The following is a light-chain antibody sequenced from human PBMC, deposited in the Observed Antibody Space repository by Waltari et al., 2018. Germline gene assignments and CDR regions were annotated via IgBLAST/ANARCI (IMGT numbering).Light chain of an antibody. CDR3: QQSYSSLLT. CDR2: AAS. J-gene: IGKJ4*01. Sequence: DIQMTQSPSSLSASVGDRVTITCRASQSISRFLNWYQHKPGKAPNLLIHAASILQSGVPPRFSGSGSETDFTLTISSLQPEDFATYYCQQSYSSLLTFGGGTKVEIK. V-gene: IGKV1-39*01. CDR1: QSISRF.